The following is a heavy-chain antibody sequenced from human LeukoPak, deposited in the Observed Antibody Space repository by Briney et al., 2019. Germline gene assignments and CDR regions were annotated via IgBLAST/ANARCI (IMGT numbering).Heavy chain of an antibody. CDR1: GGSISSSTYY. Sequence: SETLSLTCTVSGGSISSSTYYWGWIRQPPGKGLEWIGSIYYSGSTYYNPSLKSRVTISVDTSKNQFSLKLSSVTAADTAVYYCARGRWLQFFDYWGQGTLVTVSS. J-gene: IGHJ4*02. V-gene: IGHV4-39*07. D-gene: IGHD5-24*01. CDR2: IYYSGST. CDR3: ARGRWLQFFDY.